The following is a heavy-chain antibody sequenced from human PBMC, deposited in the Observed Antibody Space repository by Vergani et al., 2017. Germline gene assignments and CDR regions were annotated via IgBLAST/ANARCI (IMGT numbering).Heavy chain of an antibody. CDR2: IYYSGST. J-gene: IGHJ6*02. Sequence: QVLLQESGPGLVKPSETLSLTCTVSGGSISSYYWSWIRQPPGKGLEWIGYIYYSGSTNYNPSLKSRVTISVDTSKNQFSLKLSSVTAADTAVYYCARDGLADYYYYGMDVWGQGTTVTVSS. CDR3: ARDGLADYYYYGMDV. CDR1: GGSISSYY. V-gene: IGHV4-59*01. D-gene: IGHD5-12*01.